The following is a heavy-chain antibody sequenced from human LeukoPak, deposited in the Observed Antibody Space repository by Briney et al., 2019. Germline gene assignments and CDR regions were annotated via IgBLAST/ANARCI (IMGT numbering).Heavy chain of an antibody. J-gene: IGHJ3*02. CDR2: IHHSGST. CDR1: GGSISSYY. D-gene: IGHD6-6*01. CDR3: ARVRSVAQGGAFDI. V-gene: IGHV4-38-2*02. Sequence: SETLSLTCTVSGGSISSYYWSWIRQPPGKGLEWIGSIHHSGSTYYNPSLKSRVTKSVDTSKNQFSLKLRSVTAADTAVYYCARVRSVAQGGAFDIWGQGTMVTVSS.